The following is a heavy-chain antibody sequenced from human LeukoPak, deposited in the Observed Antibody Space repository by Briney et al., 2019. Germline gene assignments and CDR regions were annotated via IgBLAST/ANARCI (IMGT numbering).Heavy chain of an antibody. CDR1: GYSISSGYY. CDR3: ARFLRYDSFDY. CDR2: IYHSGST. Sequence: SETLSLTCTVSGYSISSGYYWGWIRQPPGKGLEWIGSIYHSGSTYYNPSLKSRVTISVDTSKNQFSLKLSSVTAADTAVYYCARFLRYDSFDYWGQGTLVTVSS. J-gene: IGHJ4*02. V-gene: IGHV4-38-2*02. D-gene: IGHD3-22*01.